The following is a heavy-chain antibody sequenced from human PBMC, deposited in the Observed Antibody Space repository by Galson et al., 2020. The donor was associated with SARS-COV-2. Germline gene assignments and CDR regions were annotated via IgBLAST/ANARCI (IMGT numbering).Heavy chain of an antibody. D-gene: IGHD3-3*01. CDR3: ARPKVWSSPYYFDY. Sequence: KIGESLKISCKGSGYTFTTYWIGWVRQMPGKGLEWMWIIYPGDSDTRYSPSFQGQVTISADKSIRTAYLQWSSLKASDTDVYYCARPKVWSSPYYFDYWGQGTLVTVSS. J-gene: IGHJ4*02. CDR2: IYPGDSDT. CDR1: GYTFTTYW. V-gene: IGHV5-51*01.